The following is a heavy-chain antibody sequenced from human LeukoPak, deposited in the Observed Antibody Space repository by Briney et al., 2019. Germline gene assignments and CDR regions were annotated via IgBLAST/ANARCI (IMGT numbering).Heavy chain of an antibody. CDR2: ISGSGQST. V-gene: IGHV3-23*01. D-gene: IGHD3-3*01. J-gene: IGHJ4*02. CDR1: GFAFSSYA. CDR3: AKARYYVFWSGYNGDS. Sequence: GGSLRLFCVSSGFAFSSYAIKWLRRAPGKGREWVSGISGSGQSTYYADSVKSRLTITRDNSQNTLYLQMNSLRVDDTAVYYCAKARYYVFWSGYNGDSWGQGSLVTVSS.